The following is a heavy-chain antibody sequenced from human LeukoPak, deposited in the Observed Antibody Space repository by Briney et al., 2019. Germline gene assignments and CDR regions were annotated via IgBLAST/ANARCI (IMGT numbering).Heavy chain of an antibody. CDR1: GFSFSSYT. V-gene: IGHV3-64D*06. Sequence: PGGSLRLSCSASGFSFSSYTMHWVRQAPGKGLEYVSGISSNGVNTYYPDSVKGRFTISRDNSKNTLYLQMSSLRPEDTAVYSCVKGDVYTSSGLVYWGQGTLVSVSS. J-gene: IGHJ4*02. D-gene: IGHD3-16*01. CDR3: VKGDVYTSSGLVY. CDR2: ISSNGVNT.